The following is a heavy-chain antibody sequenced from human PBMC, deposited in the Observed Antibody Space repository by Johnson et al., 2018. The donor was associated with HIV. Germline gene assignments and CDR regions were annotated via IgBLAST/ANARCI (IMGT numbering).Heavy chain of an antibody. Sequence: VQLVESGGGLIQPGGSLRLSCAASGFTVSSNYMSWVRQAPGKGLEWVSVIYSAGSTYYADPVKGRFTISRDNSNITLYLQMNSLRTEDTAVYYCARTSLEWLLFAFDIWGQGTMVTVSS. D-gene: IGHD3-3*01. CDR3: ARTSLEWLLFAFDI. CDR1: GFTVSSNY. CDR2: IYSAGST. J-gene: IGHJ3*02. V-gene: IGHV3-53*01.